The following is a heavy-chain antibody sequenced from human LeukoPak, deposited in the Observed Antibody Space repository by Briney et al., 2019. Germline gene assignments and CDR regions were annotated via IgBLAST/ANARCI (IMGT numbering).Heavy chain of an antibody. CDR1: GYSISSGYY. D-gene: IGHD3-10*01. CDR3: ARVGYGSGNFDY. CDR2: IYHSGST. J-gene: IGHJ4*02. Sequence: PSETLSLTCTVSGYSISSGYYWGWLRQPPGEGLEWIGSIYHSGSTYYNPSLKSRVTISVDTSKNQFSLKLSSVTAADTAVYYCARVGYGSGNFDYWGQGTLVTVSS. V-gene: IGHV4-38-2*02.